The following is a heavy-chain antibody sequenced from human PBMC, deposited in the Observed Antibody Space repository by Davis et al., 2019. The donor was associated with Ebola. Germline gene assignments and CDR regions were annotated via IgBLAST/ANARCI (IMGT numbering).Heavy chain of an antibody. V-gene: IGHV4-59*08. CDR1: GGSISSYY. Sequence: PSETLSLTCTVSGGSISSYYWSWIRQPPGKGLEWIGYIYYSGSTNYNPSLKSRVTISVDTSKNQFSLKLSSVTAADTAVYYCARHGDIVVVPAAITDNWFDPWGQGTLVTVSS. J-gene: IGHJ5*02. CDR3: ARHGDIVVVPAAITDNWFDP. D-gene: IGHD2-2*02. CDR2: IYYSGST.